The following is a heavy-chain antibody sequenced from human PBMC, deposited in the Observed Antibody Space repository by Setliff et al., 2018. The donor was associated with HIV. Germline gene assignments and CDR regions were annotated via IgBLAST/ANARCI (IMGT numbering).Heavy chain of an antibody. Sequence: SVKVSCKASGYSFARYGLSWVRQAPGQGLEWMGGIIPMFGTAHYAQKFQGRVTITADESTTTAYMELSSLRSEDTAVFYCARGGSGYYDFWSGSSAFEYWGQGTLVTVSS. CDR3: ARGGSGYYDFWSGSSAFEY. J-gene: IGHJ4*02. CDR2: IIPMFGTA. CDR1: GYSFARYG. V-gene: IGHV1-69*13. D-gene: IGHD3-3*01.